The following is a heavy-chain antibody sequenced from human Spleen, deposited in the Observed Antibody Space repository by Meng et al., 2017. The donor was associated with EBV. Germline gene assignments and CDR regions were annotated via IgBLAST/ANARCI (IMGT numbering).Heavy chain of an antibody. J-gene: IGHJ4*02. CDR2: CSHSGTS. CDR3: ARDLGNILTGRKGVYDY. D-gene: IGHD3-9*01. CDR1: GGSISSSNYY. V-gene: IGHV4-39*07. Sequence: VQLRDSGPGLLKLSGTPSLTCAVSGGSISSSNYYWGWIRQSPGKGLEWIGSCSHSGTSFYNPSLKSRVTTSLDTSKNQFSLNLRSVTAADTAVYFCARDLGNILTGRKGVYDYWGQGTLVTVSS.